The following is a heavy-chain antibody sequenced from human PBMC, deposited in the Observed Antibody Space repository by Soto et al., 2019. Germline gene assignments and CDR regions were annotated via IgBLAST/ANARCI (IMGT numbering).Heavy chain of an antibody. V-gene: IGHV3-30-3*01. CDR1: GFTFSSDA. CDR3: ARDPGGTDVAESTYYFEY. D-gene: IGHD1-1*01. J-gene: IGHJ4*02. CDR2: ISYDGINK. Sequence: QVQLVESGGGVVQPGRSLRLSCAASGFTFSSDAMHWVRQAPGKGLEWVAVISYDGINKYYADSVKGRFTISRDNSKNTLYLQRNSLRAEDTAVYYCARDPGGTDVAESTYYFEYWGQGTLVTVSS.